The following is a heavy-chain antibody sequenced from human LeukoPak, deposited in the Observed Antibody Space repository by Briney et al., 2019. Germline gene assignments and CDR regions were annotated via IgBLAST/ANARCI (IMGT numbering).Heavy chain of an antibody. Sequence: GESLKISCTGSGYSFTNYLIAWVRQMPGKDLEWMGIIYPGDSDTRYSPSFQGQVTISADKSISTAYLQWSSLKASDTAIYYCARHSVTGTASFYAFNIWGQGTMVTVSS. CDR2: IYPGDSDT. J-gene: IGHJ3*02. CDR1: GYSFTNYL. V-gene: IGHV5-51*01. CDR3: ARHSVTGTASFYAFNI. D-gene: IGHD1-7*01.